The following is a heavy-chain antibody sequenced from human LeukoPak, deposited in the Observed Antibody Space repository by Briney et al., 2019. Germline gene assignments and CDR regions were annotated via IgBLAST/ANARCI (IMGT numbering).Heavy chain of an antibody. J-gene: IGHJ5*02. CDR2: INYSGNI. Sequence: SQTLSLTCTVSGGSISSGGYYWSWIRQHPGKGLEWIGYINYSGNIYYNPSLKSRVIISVDTSKNQFSLKLSSVTAADTAVYYCARGPIFGISYNYFDPWGQGTLVTVSS. D-gene: IGHD3-3*01. CDR1: GGSISSGGYY. V-gene: IGHV4-31*03. CDR3: ARGPIFGISYNYFDP.